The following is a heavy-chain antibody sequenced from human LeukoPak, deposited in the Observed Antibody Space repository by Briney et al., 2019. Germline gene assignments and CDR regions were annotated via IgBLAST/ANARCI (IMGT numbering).Heavy chain of an antibody. CDR2: INPSGGST. D-gene: IGHD5-24*01. CDR3: ARVKRWLQSYYYYYYMDV. Sequence: ASAKVSCKASGYTFTSYYMHWVRQAPGQGLEWMGIINPSGGSTSYAQKFQGRVTMTRGTSTSTVYMELSSLRSEDTAVYYCARVKRWLQSYYYYYYMDVWGKGTTVTVSS. J-gene: IGHJ6*03. CDR1: GYTFTSYY. V-gene: IGHV1-46*01.